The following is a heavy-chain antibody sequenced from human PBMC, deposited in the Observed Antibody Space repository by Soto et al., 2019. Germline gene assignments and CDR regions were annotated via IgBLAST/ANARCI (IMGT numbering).Heavy chain of an antibody. CDR3: ACLAGYNRYFDL. CDR2: IFDTGKT. D-gene: IGHD5-12*01. J-gene: IGHJ2*01. CDR1: GGSLSTGGCS. V-gene: IGHV4-30-2*01. Sequence: QVQLQESGSGLVKPSQTLSLTCAVSGGSLSTGGCSWSWVRLPPGRALEWIGYIFDTGKTYYSASLKSRVTMSVDRAQNQFSLRLESVPAADTAIYFCACLAGYNRYFDLWGRGTLVTVSS.